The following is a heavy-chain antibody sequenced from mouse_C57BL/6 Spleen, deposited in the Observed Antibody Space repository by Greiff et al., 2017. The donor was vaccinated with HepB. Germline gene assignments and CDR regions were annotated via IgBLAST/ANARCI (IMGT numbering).Heavy chain of an antibody. CDR1: GFTFSDYY. D-gene: IGHD2-5*01. V-gene: IGHV5-16*01. CDR3: ARDRGYSNYNYAMDY. CDR2: INYDGSST. Sequence: EVKVVESEGGLVQPGSSMKLSCTASGFTFSDYYMAWVRQVPEKGLEWVANINYDGSSTYYLDSLKSRFIISRDNAKNILYLQMSSLKSEDTATYYCARDRGYSNYNYAMDYWGQGTSVTVSS. J-gene: IGHJ4*01.